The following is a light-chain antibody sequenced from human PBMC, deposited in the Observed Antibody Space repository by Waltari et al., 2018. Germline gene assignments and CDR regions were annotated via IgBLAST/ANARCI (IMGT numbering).Light chain of an antibody. CDR3: CSYAGSSTFYV. Sequence: QSALTQPASVSGSPGQSITLSCPGTSSDVGSYYLVSLSQQHPGKAPKIMFYAVSKRPSGVPNGLPGAKSGTTASLTISGIQAEDEADYYCCSYAGSSTFYVFGTGTKVTVL. CDR2: AVS. CDR1: SSDVGSYYL. J-gene: IGLJ1*01. V-gene: IGLV2-23*02.